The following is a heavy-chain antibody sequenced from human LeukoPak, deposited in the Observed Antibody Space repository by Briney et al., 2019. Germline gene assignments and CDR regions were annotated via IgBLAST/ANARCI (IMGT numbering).Heavy chain of an antibody. CDR2: INHSGGT. Sequence: SETLSLTCAVSAGSFSGYYWGWIRQPPGKGLEWIGEINHSGGTNYNPSLKSQVSISLDTSSNQFSLKLSSVTAADTAVYYCARGRLGCFDLWGRGSLATVSS. J-gene: IGHJ2*01. V-gene: IGHV4-34*01. CDR1: AGSFSGYY. D-gene: IGHD1-26*01. CDR3: ARGRLGCFDL.